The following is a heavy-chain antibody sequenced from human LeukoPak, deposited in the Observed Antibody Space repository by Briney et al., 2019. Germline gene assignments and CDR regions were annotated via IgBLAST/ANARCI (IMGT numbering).Heavy chain of an antibody. J-gene: IGHJ3*02. Sequence: SVKVSCKASGGTFSSYAISWVRQAPGQGLEWVGGIIPIFGTANYAQKFQGRVTITADESTSTAYMELSSLRSEDTAVYYCARPDYGGNSGRDAFDIWGQGTMVTVSS. V-gene: IGHV1-69*01. CDR3: ARPDYGGNSGRDAFDI. CDR1: GGTFSSYA. CDR2: IIPIFGTA. D-gene: IGHD4-23*01.